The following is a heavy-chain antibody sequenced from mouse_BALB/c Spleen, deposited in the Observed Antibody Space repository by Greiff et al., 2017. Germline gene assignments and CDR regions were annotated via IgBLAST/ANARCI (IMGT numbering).Heavy chain of an antibody. CDR3: TTMITIAMDY. J-gene: IGHJ4*01. CDR1: GYTFTSYW. CDR2: IYPSDSYT. Sequence: QVHVKQPGAELVRPGASVKLSCKASGYTFTSYWINWVKQRPGQGLEWIGNIYPSDSYTNYNQKFKDKATLTVDKSSSTAYMQLSSPTSEDSAVYYCTTMITIAMDYWGQGTSVTVSS. V-gene: IGHV1-69*02. D-gene: IGHD2-4*01.